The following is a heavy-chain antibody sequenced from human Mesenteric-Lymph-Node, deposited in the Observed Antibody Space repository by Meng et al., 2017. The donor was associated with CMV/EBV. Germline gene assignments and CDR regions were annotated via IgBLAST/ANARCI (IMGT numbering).Heavy chain of an antibody. J-gene: IGHJ4*02. CDR1: GFTFSSYG. V-gene: IGHV3-30*19. CDR2: VSFDGKRK. Sequence: GESLKISCAASGFTFSSYGMHWVRQAPGKGLEWVAIVSFDGKRKFYADSVKGRFTISRDESRNTLSLQMGSLRADDTALYCCVRGGIRIYGVYQVAGLDYWGQGTQVTVSS. CDR3: VRGGIRIYGVYQVAGLDY. D-gene: IGHD3-3*01.